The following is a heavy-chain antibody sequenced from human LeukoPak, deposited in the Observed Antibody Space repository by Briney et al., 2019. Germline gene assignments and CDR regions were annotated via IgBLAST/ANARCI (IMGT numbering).Heavy chain of an antibody. Sequence: GGSLRLSCAASGFTFSSYGMHWVRQAPGKGLEWVTVIWVDGINKYYADSVRGRFTISRDNSKNTLYLEMNSLRTEDTAVYYSVRERGPFDGFDIRGQGTMVTVSS. CDR2: IWVDGINK. J-gene: IGHJ3*02. CDR1: GFTFSSYG. CDR3: VRERGPFDGFDI. V-gene: IGHV3-33*01.